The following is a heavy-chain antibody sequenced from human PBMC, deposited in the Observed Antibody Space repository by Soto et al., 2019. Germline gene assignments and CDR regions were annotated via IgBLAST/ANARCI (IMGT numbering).Heavy chain of an antibody. D-gene: IGHD3-10*01. CDR1: GGSISSYY. V-gene: IGHV4-59*12. Sequence: SETLSLTCTVSGGSISSYYWSWIRQPPGKGLEWIGYIYYSGSTSYNPSLKSRVTISVDTSKNQFSLKLSSVTAADTAVYYCARDRLVRGVIPPDDAFDIWGQGTMVPVSS. CDR3: ARDRLVRGVIPPDDAFDI. CDR2: IYYSGST. J-gene: IGHJ3*02.